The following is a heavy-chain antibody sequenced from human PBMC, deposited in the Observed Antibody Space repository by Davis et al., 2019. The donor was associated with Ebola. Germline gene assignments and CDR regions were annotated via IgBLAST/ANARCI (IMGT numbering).Heavy chain of an antibody. Sequence: GESLKISCAASAFTFSSYSMNWVRQAPGKGLEWVSYISSSSSTIYYADSVKGRFTISRDNAKNSLYLQMNSLRDEDTAVYYCAREGMYYDILTGYYIGAFDIWGQGTTVTVSS. D-gene: IGHD3-9*01. CDR1: AFTFSSYS. CDR3: AREGMYYDILTGYYIGAFDI. J-gene: IGHJ3*02. V-gene: IGHV3-48*02. CDR2: ISSSSSTI.